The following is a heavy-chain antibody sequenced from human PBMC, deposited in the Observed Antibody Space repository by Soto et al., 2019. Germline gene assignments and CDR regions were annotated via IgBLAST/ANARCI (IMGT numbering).Heavy chain of an antibody. CDR2: IIPILGIA. J-gene: IGHJ5*02. CDR1: GGTFSSYT. Sequence: ASVKVSCKASGGTFSSYTISWVRQAPGQGPEWMGRIIPILGIANYAQKFQGRVTITADKSTSTAYMELSSLRSEDTAVYYCARGIAAAVGWFDPWGEGTLVTVSS. D-gene: IGHD6-13*01. CDR3: ARGIAAAVGWFDP. V-gene: IGHV1-69*02.